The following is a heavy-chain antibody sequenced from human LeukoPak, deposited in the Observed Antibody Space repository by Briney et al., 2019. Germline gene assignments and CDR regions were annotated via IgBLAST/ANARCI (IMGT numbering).Heavy chain of an antibody. J-gene: IGHJ6*03. CDR3: ARAVGYCSGGSCYSNYYYYYMDV. D-gene: IGHD2-15*01. CDR1: GGSISSGSYY. V-gene: IGHV4-61*02. Sequence: SQTLSLTCTVSGGSISSGSYYWSWIRQPAGKGLERIGRIYTSGSTNYNPSLKSRVTISVDTSKNQFSLKLSSVTAADTAVYYCARAVGYCSGGSCYSNYYYYYMDVWGKGTTVTVSS. CDR2: IYTSGST.